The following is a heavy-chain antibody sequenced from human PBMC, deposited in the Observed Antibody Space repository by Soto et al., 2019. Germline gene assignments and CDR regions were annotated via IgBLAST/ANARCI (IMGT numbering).Heavy chain of an antibody. Sequence: GGSLRLSCAASGFTFSDYYMSWIRQAPGKGLEWVSYISSSGSTIYYADSVKGRFTISRDNAKNSLYLQMNSLRAEDTAVYYCARGRGYYGSGSYFNSPLFDYWGQGTLVTVSS. J-gene: IGHJ4*02. D-gene: IGHD3-10*01. CDR3: ARGRGYYGSGSYFNSPLFDY. CDR1: GFTFSDYY. CDR2: ISSSGSTI. V-gene: IGHV3-11*01.